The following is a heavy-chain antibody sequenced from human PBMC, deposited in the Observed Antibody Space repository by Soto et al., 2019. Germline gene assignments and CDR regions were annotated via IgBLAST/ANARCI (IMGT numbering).Heavy chain of an antibody. CDR2: ISSSSSYI. CDR1: GFTFSSYS. Sequence: GGSLRLSCAASGFTFSSYSMNWVRQAPGKGLEWVSSISSSSSYIYYADSVKGRFTISRDNAKNSLYLQMNSLRAEDTAVYYCATAPMVRGAYYYGMDVWGQGTTVTVSS. V-gene: IGHV3-21*01. D-gene: IGHD3-10*01. CDR3: ATAPMVRGAYYYGMDV. J-gene: IGHJ6*02.